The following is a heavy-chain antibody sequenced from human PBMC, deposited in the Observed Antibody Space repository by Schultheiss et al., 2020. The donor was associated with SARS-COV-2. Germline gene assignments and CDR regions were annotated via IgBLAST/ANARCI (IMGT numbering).Heavy chain of an antibody. D-gene: IGHD6-6*01. CDR3: AREAGGSSSGLGWFDP. CDR2: IYYSGST. CDR1: GGSISSYY. V-gene: IGHV4-59*12. Sequence: SETLSLTCTVSGGSISSYYWSWIRQPPGKGLEWIGYIYYSGSTNYNPSLKSRVTISVDTSKNQFSLKLSSVTAADTAVYYCAREAGGSSSGLGWFDPWGQGTLVTVSS. J-gene: IGHJ5*02.